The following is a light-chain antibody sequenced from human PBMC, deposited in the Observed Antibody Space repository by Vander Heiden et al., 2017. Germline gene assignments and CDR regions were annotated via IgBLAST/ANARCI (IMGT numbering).Light chain of an antibody. V-gene: IGKV1-12*01. CDR1: QDISSW. CDR3: QQAYRYPLT. Sequence: DIPMTQSPSSVSASVGDRVTITCRASQDISSWLVWYQHKPGKAPNLLIYAASSLQSGVPSRFSGSGSGTDFTLVINSLQPEDFATYYCQQAYRYPLTFGGGTKVEI. J-gene: IGKJ4*01. CDR2: AAS.